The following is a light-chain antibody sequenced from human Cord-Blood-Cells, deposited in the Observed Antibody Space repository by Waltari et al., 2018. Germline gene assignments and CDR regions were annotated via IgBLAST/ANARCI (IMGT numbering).Light chain of an antibody. CDR2: WAS. CDR1: QSVLYSSNNKNY. CDR3: QQYYSTPPT. Sequence: TINCKSSQSVLYSSNNKNYLAWYQQKPGQPPKLLIYWASTRESGVPDRFSGSGSGTDFTLTISSLQAEDVVVYYCQQYYSTPPTFGQGTKVEIK. J-gene: IGKJ1*01. V-gene: IGKV4-1*01.